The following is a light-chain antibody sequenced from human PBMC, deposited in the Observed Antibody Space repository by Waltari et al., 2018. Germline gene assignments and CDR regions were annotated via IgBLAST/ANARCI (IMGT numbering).Light chain of an antibody. CDR3: CSYAGSSTFVV. CDR2: EGS. Sequence: QSALTQPASVSGSPGQSITISCTGTRSDVGRYNLFSWYQKHPGKAPKLMIYEGSKRPSGVSNRFSGSKSGNTASLTISGLQAEDEADYYCCSYAGSSTFVVFGGGTKLTVL. J-gene: IGLJ2*01. V-gene: IGLV2-23*01. CDR1: RSDVGRYNL.